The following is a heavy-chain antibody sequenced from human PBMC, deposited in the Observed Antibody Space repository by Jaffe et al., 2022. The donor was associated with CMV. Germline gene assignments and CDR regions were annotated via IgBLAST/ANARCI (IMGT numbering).Heavy chain of an antibody. V-gene: IGHV4-4*02. CDR3: ARVGKQYCSGDTCYSVWFDP. J-gene: IGHJ5*02. CDR2: IFHTERT. Sequence: QVQLQESDPGLVKPSGTLSLNCAVSGYSISSTNWWSWVRQPPGKGLEWIGEIFHTERTNYNPSLKSRVTMSVDKSKNQFSLKLTSVTAADTAVYYCARVGKQYCSGDTCYSVWFDPWGQGTLVTVSS. CDR1: GYSISSTNW. D-gene: IGHD2-15*01.